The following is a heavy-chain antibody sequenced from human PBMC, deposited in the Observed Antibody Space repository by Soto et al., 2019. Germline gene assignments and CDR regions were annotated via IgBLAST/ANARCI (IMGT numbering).Heavy chain of an antibody. D-gene: IGHD6-6*01. Sequence: PVGSLRLSCSASGFTFSSYAMHWVRQAPGKGLEYVSAISSNGGSTYHADSVKGRFTISRDNSKNTLYLQMSSLRAEDTAVYYCVKDGDIYIAGRRTPIYFDYWGQGTLVTVSS. J-gene: IGHJ4*02. CDR3: VKDGDIYIAGRRTPIYFDY. CDR1: GFTFSSYA. V-gene: IGHV3-64D*06. CDR2: ISSNGGST.